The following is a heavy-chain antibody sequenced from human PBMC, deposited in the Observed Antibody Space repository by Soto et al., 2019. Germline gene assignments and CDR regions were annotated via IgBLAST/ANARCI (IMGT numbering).Heavy chain of an antibody. CDR2: IIPNSGGT. J-gene: IGHJ6*02. CDR1: GYIFTDYY. D-gene: IGHD6-19*01. Sequence: GASVKVSCKASGYIFTDYYMHWVRQAPGQELGWMGRIIPNSGGTNYAQKFQGRVTMTTDSSISTAYTELSSLRSEDTAVYYCARDFKVLQWHYYYYGMDVWGQGTTVTVSS. V-gene: IGHV1-2*06. CDR3: ARDFKVLQWHYYYYGMDV.